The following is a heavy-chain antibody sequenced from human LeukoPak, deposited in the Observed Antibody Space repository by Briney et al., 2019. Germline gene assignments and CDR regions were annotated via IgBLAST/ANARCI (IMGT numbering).Heavy chain of an antibody. CDR1: GGTFTAYT. V-gene: IGHV1-69*05. CDR2: RIPTFGTS. CDR3: ATACCGGDCYATNFGY. Sequence: ASVKVSCKASGGTFTAYTISWVRKAPGQGLEWMGGRIPTFGTSTYAHQFQDRLTITTDESTSTAYMELSSLRSEDTVLYCCATACCGGDCYATNFGYWGQGALVTVSS. D-gene: IGHD2-21*02. J-gene: IGHJ4*02.